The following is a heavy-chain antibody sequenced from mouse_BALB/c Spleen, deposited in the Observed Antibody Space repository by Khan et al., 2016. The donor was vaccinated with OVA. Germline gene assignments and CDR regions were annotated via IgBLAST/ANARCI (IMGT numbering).Heavy chain of an antibody. CDR3: ARSLLLAMDY. D-gene: IGHD1-2*01. CDR2: IWSGGST. Sequence: QVQLKQSGPGLVEPSQSLSITCTVSGFSLTSYGVHWVRQSPGKGLEWLGMIWSGGSTDYTAAFISRLSIRKDNSKSQVFFKMNSLQADDTAIYYCARSLLLAMDYWGQGTSVTVSS. CDR1: GFSLTSYG. V-gene: IGHV2-4-1*01. J-gene: IGHJ4*01.